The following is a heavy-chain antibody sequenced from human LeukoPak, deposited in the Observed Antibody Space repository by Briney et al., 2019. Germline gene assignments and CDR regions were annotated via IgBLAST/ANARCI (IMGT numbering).Heavy chain of an antibody. Sequence: PGGSLRLSCAASGFTFSDYYMSWIRQAPGKGLEWVSYISSSGSTIYYADSVKGRFTISRDNAKNSLYLQMNSLRAEDAAVYYCARDFPSYYYDSSGYYDAFDIWGQGTMVTVSS. CDR3: ARDFPSYYYDSSGYYDAFDI. V-gene: IGHV3-11*04. J-gene: IGHJ3*02. CDR2: ISSSGSTI. CDR1: GFTFSDYY. D-gene: IGHD3-22*01.